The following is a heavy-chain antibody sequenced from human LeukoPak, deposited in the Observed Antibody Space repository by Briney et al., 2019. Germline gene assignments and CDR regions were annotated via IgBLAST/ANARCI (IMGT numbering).Heavy chain of an antibody. Sequence: PGGSLRLSCAASGFTFSTYEMNWVRQAPGKGLEWISYISSNAGNIYYADSVQGRFTISRDNSKNTLYLQMNRLRPEDTAVYYCARGTVTAPDYWGQGTLVTVSS. J-gene: IGHJ4*02. CDR3: ARGTVTAPDY. CDR1: GFTFSTYE. D-gene: IGHD2-21*02. CDR2: ISSNAGNI. V-gene: IGHV3-48*03.